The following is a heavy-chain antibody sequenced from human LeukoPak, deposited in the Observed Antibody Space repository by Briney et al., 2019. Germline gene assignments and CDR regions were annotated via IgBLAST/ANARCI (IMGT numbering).Heavy chain of an antibody. CDR3: ARAPVIVVVPAAIRGIYWFDP. V-gene: IGHV1-2*02. D-gene: IGHD2-2*01. Sequence: GASVKVSCTASGYTFTGYYMHWVRQAPGQGLEWMGWINPNSGGTNYAQKFQGRVTMTRDTSISTAYMELSRLRSDDTAVYYCARAPVIVVVPAAIRGIYWFDPWGQGTLVTVSS. J-gene: IGHJ5*02. CDR2: INPNSGGT. CDR1: GYTFTGYY.